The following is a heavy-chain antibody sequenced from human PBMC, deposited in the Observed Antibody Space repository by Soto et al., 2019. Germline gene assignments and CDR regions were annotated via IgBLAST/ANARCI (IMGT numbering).Heavy chain of an antibody. CDR2: IIPSCGTA. V-gene: IGHV1-69*01. J-gene: IGHJ5*02. Sequence: QVQLVQSGAEVKKPGSSVKVSCKASGGTFSSYAISWVRQAPGQGLEWMGGIIPSCGTANYAQKFQGRVTITADEYTSTAYMELGSRRSEATAVYYCERDPGRAGTSDWFDHWGQGTLVTVSS. D-gene: IGHD6-19*01. CDR3: ERDPGRAGTSDWFDH. CDR1: GGTFSSYA.